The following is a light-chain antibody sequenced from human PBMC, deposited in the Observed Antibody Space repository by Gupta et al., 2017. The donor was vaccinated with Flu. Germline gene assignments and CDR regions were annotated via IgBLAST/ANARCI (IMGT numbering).Light chain of an antibody. V-gene: IGKV3-20*01. J-gene: IGKJ4*01. CDR1: QSVNNNY. Sequence: ENVLTPSPGTLSLSPGERATLSCRASQSVNNNYLAWYQQKPGQTPRLLIVGASIRPTGIPDRCIGSGSGTYFILIIRRLEAEDFAVYYWEKYGRAVLTFGGGTKVEI. CDR2: GAS. CDR3: EKYGRAVLT.